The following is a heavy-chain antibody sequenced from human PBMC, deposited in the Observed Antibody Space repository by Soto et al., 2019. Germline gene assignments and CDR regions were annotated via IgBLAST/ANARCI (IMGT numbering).Heavy chain of an antibody. CDR1: GGSISSYY. CDR3: ARGLYDYIWGSYRRSYYYYYMDV. CDR2: IYYSGST. V-gene: IGHV4-59*01. Sequence: ETLSLTCTVSGGSISSYYWSWIRQPPGKGLEWIGYIYYSGSTNYNPSLKSRVTISVDTSKNQFSLKLSSVTAADTAVYYCARGLYDYIWGSYRRSYYYYYMDVWGKGTTVTVSS. J-gene: IGHJ6*03. D-gene: IGHD3-16*02.